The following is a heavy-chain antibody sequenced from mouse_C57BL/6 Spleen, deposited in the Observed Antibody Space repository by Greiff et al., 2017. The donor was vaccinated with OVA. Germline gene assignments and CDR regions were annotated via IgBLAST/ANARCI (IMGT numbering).Heavy chain of an antibody. CDR2: ISPSSSGT. CDR3: ARENYYGSSVAY. CDR1: GYTFTSYG. V-gene: IGHV1-53*01. J-gene: IGHJ3*01. D-gene: IGHD1-1*01. Sequence: QVQLQQPGTELVKPGASVKLSCKASGYTFTSYGMHWVQQRPGQGLEWIGHISPSSSGTNYNEKVKSKATLTIDKSSSKAYMQLSSLMSEDSAVYYCARENYYGSSVAYWGQGTLVTVSA.